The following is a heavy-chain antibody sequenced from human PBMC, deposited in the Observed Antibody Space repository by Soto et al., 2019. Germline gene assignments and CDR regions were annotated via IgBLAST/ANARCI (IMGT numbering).Heavy chain of an antibody. J-gene: IGHJ4*02. CDR3: VKSATIAAAATDYFDY. D-gene: IGHD6-25*01. V-gene: IGHV3-64D*06. Sequence: GGSLRLSCPVSGFTFSRYAMHWVRQAPGKGLEYVSGISSNGEKTYYADPVKGRFTISRDNSKNTLYLQMGSLRGEDTALYHCVKSATIAAAATDYFDYWGQGTLVTVSS. CDR2: ISSNGEKT. CDR1: GFTFSRYA.